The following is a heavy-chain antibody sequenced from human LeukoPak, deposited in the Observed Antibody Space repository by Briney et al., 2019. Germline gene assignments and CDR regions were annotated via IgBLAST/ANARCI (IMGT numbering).Heavy chain of an antibody. V-gene: IGHV4-59*02. D-gene: IGHD1-26*01. CDR2: IYYSGST. Sequence: PSETLSLTCTVSGASVRGYYWTWIRQPPGKGLEWIGYIYYSGSTNYNPSLKSRVTISVDTSKNQFSLKLTSVTAADTAVYYCARGVNSGYFDYCGQGTLVTVSS. J-gene: IGHJ4*02. CDR3: ARGVNSGYFDY. CDR1: GASVRGYY.